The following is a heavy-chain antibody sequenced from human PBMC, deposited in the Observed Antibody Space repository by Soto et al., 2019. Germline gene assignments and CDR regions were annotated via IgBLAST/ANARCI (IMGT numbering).Heavy chain of an antibody. Sequence: ASVKVACKASGYTFTSYGISWVRQAPGQGLEGMGWISAYNGNTNYAQKLQGRVTMTTDTSTSTAYMELRSLRSEDTAVYYCARDVEVVINVDSYYYGMDVWGQGTTVTVSS. V-gene: IGHV1-18*01. CDR1: GYTFTSYG. D-gene: IGHD3-22*01. CDR3: ARDVEVVINVDSYYYGMDV. J-gene: IGHJ6*02. CDR2: ISAYNGNT.